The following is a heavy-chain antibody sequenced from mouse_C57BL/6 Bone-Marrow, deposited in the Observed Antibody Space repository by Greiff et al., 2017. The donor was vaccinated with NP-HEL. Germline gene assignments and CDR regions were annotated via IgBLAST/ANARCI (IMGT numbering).Heavy chain of an antibody. CDR3: ARRWNYYGISYHFAY. J-gene: IGHJ2*01. V-gene: IGHV1-7*01. CDR2: INPSSGYT. D-gene: IGHD1-1*01. Sequence: QVQLQQSGAELAKPGASVTLSCKASGYTFTSYWMHWVKQRPGQGLEWIGNINPSSGYTKYTEKFKVKATLTADKSYRTAYRQLSSLTYEDSAVYNGARRWNYYGISYHFAYWGQGTTLTVSS. CDR1: GYTFTSYW.